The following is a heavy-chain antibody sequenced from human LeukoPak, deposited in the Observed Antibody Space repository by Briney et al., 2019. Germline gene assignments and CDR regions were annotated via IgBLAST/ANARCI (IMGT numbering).Heavy chain of an antibody. V-gene: IGHV3-33*06. J-gene: IGHJ4*02. Sequence: GGSLRLSCAASGFTFSNYGMHWVRQAPGKGLDWVAVIWYDGSYKYYADSVKGRFTISRDNSKNTLYLQMNSLRAEGTAVYYCAKVVQYTASTGAGLDYWGQGTLVTVSS. CDR1: GFTFSNYG. CDR3: AKVVQYTASTGAGLDY. D-gene: IGHD6-13*01. CDR2: IWYDGSYK.